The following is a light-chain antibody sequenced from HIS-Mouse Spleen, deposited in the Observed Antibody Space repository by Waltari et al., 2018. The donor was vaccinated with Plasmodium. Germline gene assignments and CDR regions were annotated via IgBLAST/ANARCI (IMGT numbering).Light chain of an antibody. CDR2: QDS. J-gene: IGLJ2*01. CDR1: KLGYKY. V-gene: IGLV3-1*01. CDR3: QAWDSSTVV. Sequence: SYELTQPPSVSVSPGQTASITCSGDKLGYKYACWYQQKPGQSPVLVIYQDSKRPSGIPGRFSVSNSGNTATLTISGTQAMDEADYYCQAWDSSTVVFGGGTKLTVL.